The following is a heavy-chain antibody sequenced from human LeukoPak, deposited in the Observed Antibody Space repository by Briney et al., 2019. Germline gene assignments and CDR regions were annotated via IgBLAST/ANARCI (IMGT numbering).Heavy chain of an antibody. Sequence: PSETLSLTCTVSGGSISSSSYYWGWIRQPPGKGLEWIGSIYYSGSTYYNPSLKSRVTISVDTSKNQFSLKLSSVTAADTAVYYCARYSGSYYREGAYFQHWGQGTLVTVSS. CDR2: IYYSGST. J-gene: IGHJ1*01. CDR3: ARYSGSYYREGAYFQH. CDR1: GGSISSSSYY. D-gene: IGHD1-26*01. V-gene: IGHV4-39*01.